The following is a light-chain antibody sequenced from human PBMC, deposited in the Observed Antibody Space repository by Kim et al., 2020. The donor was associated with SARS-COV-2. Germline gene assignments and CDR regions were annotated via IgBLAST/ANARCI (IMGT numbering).Light chain of an antibody. Sequence: VSPGQTATITCSGDRLGEKYACCYQQKPGQSPEVVIYQDTKRPSETPERFSGSNSGNTATLTISRTQTMDEADYYCQVWDSTTTVFGGGTQLTVL. V-gene: IGLV3-1*01. CDR3: QVWDSTTTV. CDR1: RLGEKY. J-gene: IGLJ2*01. CDR2: QDT.